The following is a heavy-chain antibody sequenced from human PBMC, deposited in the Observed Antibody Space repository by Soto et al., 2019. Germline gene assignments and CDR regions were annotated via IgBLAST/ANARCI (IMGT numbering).Heavy chain of an antibody. Sequence: SVKVSCKASGGTFSRYTITWVRQAPGQGLEWMGGITPMFGTPNYAQKFQGRVTITADESTSTAYMELSSLRSEDTAMYYCARDGTLYDSSAYYYRYWGQGTLVTSPQ. CDR1: GGTFSRYT. CDR3: ARDGTLYDSSAYYYRY. D-gene: IGHD3-22*01. V-gene: IGHV1-69*13. J-gene: IGHJ4*02. CDR2: ITPMFGTP.